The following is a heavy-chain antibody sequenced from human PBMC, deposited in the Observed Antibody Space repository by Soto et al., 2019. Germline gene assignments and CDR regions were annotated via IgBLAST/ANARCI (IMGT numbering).Heavy chain of an antibody. Sequence: QVQLVQSGAELKKPGSSVKVSCEASGGSFSKKAISWVRQAPGQGLEWMGGINTKFGATNYAPKFQGRITITADESTNTAYMALSSLTSEDTAVYYCARGASSGFEYWYFDLWGRGTLVSVSS. D-gene: IGHD5-12*01. V-gene: IGHV1-69*01. CDR1: GGSFSKKA. CDR3: ARGASSGFEYWYFDL. CDR2: INTKFGAT. J-gene: IGHJ2*01.